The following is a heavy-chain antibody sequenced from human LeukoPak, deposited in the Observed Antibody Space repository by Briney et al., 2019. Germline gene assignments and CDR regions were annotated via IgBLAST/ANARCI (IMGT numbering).Heavy chain of an antibody. CDR3: ARNFWSGYSGVFDI. J-gene: IGHJ3*02. D-gene: IGHD3-3*01. V-gene: IGHV3-20*04. Sequence: PGGSLRLSCAASGFTFDDYGMSWVRQAPGKGLEWVSGINWSGGSTGYADSVRRRFTISRDNARNSLYLQMNSLRAEDTALYYCARNFWSGYSGVFDIWGQGTMVTVSS. CDR1: GFTFDDYG. CDR2: INWSGGST.